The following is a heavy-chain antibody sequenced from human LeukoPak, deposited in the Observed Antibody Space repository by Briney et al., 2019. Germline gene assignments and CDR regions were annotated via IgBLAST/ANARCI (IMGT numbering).Heavy chain of an antibody. CDR1: GYTFTGYY. Sequence: ASVRVSCKASGYTFTGYYMHWVRQAPGQGLEWMGWINPKSGGTNYAQKFQGRVTMTRDTSISTAYMELSRLRSDDTAVYYCARGRQLDPNAFDIWGRGTMVTVSS. CDR2: INPKSGGT. D-gene: IGHD1-1*01. CDR3: ARGRQLDPNAFDI. V-gene: IGHV1-2*02. J-gene: IGHJ3*02.